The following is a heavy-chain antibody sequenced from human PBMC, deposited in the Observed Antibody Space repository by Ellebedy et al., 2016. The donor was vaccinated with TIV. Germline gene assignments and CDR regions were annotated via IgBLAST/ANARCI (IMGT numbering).Heavy chain of an antibody. Sequence: GESLKISCQVSGYTFTNYWIGWVRQLPGKRLEWMGIIHPGDSETRYSPSFQGQVTISGDKSISTAYLQWSSLKASDTAMYYCARFTSDYSGDWFGRAFDHWGQGTLVIVSS. CDR1: GYTFTNYW. J-gene: IGHJ4*02. CDR2: IHPGDSET. CDR3: ARFTSDYSGDWFGRAFDH. D-gene: IGHD2-21*02. V-gene: IGHV5-51*01.